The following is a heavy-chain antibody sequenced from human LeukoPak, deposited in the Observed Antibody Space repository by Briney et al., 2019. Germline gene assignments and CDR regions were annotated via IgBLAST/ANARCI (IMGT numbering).Heavy chain of an antibody. CDR2: IIPIFGTA. V-gene: IGHV1-69*05. CDR1: GGTFSSYT. CDR3: AREEGGSSSSDF. D-gene: IGHD6-6*01. Sequence: SVKVSCKASGGTFSSYTISWVRQAPGQGLEWMGRIIPIFGTANYAQKFQGRVTITTDESTSTAYMELSSLRSEDTAVYYCAREEGGSSSSDFWGQGTLVTVSS. J-gene: IGHJ4*02.